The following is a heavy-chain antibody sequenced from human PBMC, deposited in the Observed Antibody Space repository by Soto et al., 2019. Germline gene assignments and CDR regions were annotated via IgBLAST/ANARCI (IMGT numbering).Heavy chain of an antibody. D-gene: IGHD3-10*01. Sequence: QVQLVESGGGVVQPGRSLRLSCAASGFTFSSYGMHWVRQAPGKGLGWVAVISYDGSNKYYADSVKGRFTISRDNSKNTLYLQMNSLRAEDTAVYYCAKDPLWFGEFYFDYWGQGTLVTVSS. J-gene: IGHJ4*02. V-gene: IGHV3-30*18. CDR2: ISYDGSNK. CDR1: GFTFSSYG. CDR3: AKDPLWFGEFYFDY.